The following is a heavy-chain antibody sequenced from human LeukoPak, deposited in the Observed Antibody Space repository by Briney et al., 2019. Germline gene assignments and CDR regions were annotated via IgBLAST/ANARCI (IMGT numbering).Heavy chain of an antibody. D-gene: IGHD2-2*01. V-gene: IGHV1-46*01. J-gene: IGHJ3*02. CDR1: GYTFTSYY. CDR2: INPSGGST. Sequence: ASVKVSCKASGYTFTSYYMHWVRQAPGQGLEWMGIINPSGGSTSYAQKFQGRVTMTRDTSTSTVYMELSSLRSEDTAVYYCARFLPDCSSTSCYPVYYYDSSGVGAFDIWGQGTMVTVSS. CDR3: ARFLPDCSSTSCYPVYYYDSSGVGAFDI.